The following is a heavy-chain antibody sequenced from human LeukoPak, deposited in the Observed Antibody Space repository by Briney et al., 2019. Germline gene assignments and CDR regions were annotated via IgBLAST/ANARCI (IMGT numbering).Heavy chain of an antibody. J-gene: IGHJ4*02. D-gene: IGHD1-26*01. CDR3: AREWVYYFDY. Sequence: PGGXLRLSCAASGFTFSSYEMNWVRQAPGKGLEWVSYISSSGSTIYYADSVKGRFTISRDNAKNSLYLQMNSLRAEDTAVYYCAREWVYYFDYWGQGTLVTVSS. CDR2: ISSSGSTI. V-gene: IGHV3-48*03. CDR1: GFTFSSYE.